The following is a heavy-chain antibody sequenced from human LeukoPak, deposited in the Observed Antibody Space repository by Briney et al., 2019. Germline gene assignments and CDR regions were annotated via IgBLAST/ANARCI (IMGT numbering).Heavy chain of an antibody. CDR1: GFTFSSYG. CDR3: AKDGRWLRWGEDLDY. CDR2: ISGSGGGT. J-gene: IGHJ4*02. V-gene: IGHV3-23*01. Sequence: GGSLRLSCAASGFTFSSYGMSWVRQAPGKGLEWVSAISGSGGGTYYADSVRGRFTISRDNSKNTLYLQMNSLRAEDAAVYYCAKDGRWLRWGEDLDYWGQGTLVTVSS. D-gene: IGHD5-12*01.